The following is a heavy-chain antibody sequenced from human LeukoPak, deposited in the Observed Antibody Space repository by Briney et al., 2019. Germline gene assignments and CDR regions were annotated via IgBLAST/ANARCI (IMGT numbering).Heavy chain of an antibody. CDR1: GFTFSSYS. D-gene: IGHD2-2*01. Sequence: GGSLRLSCAASGFTFSSYSMNWVRQAPGKGLEWVSSISSSSSSYIYYADSVKGRFTISRDNAKNSLYLQMNSLRAEDTAVYYCATVVVVPAATDYLGQGTLVTVSS. V-gene: IGHV3-21*01. J-gene: IGHJ4*02. CDR3: ATVVVVPAATDY. CDR2: ISSSSSSYI.